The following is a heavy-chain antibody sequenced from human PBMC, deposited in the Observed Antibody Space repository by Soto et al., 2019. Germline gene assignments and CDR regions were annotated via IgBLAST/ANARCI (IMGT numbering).Heavy chain of an antibody. CDR1: GNTFTSYD. Sequence: SVKVSCKASGNTFTSYDINWVRQATGHGLERMGWINPNSGNIGYAQKFQGRVTMTRDTAIRTAYMEVSRLRSDDTAVYYCARGRASGSYYLLDYWGQGTLVTVSS. J-gene: IGHJ4*02. D-gene: IGHD3-10*01. V-gene: IGHV1-8*01. CDR2: INPNSGNI. CDR3: ARGRASGSYYLLDY.